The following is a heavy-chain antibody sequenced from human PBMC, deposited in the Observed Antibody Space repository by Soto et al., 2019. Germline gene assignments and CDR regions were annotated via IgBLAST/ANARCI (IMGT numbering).Heavy chain of an antibody. J-gene: IGHJ6*02. CDR1: GYTFTDYW. V-gene: IGHV5-51*01. CDR3: ARRGGGYGGYYYNYGLDV. CDR2: IYPGDSNI. D-gene: IGHD5-12*01. Sequence: GESLKISCKGSGYTFTDYWIGWVRQMPGKGLEWMGIIYPGDSNIRYSTPFQGQVTISVDKSISTAYLQWSSLMASDTAMYYCARRGGGYGGYYYNYGLDVWGQGTTVTVSS.